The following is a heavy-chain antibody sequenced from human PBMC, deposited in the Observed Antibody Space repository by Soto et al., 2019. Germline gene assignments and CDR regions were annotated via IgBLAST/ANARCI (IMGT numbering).Heavy chain of an antibody. CDR1: GYTFTSYY. CDR3: ARATGGITMIVVVRTGIHYYGMDV. Sequence: ASVKVSCKASGYTFTSYYMHWVRQAPGQGLEWMGIINPSGGSTSYAQKFQGRVTMTRDTSTSTVYMELSSLRSEDTAVYYCARATGGITMIVVVRTGIHYYGMDVWGQGTTVTVSS. J-gene: IGHJ6*02. V-gene: IGHV1-46*01. D-gene: IGHD3-22*01. CDR2: INPSGGST.